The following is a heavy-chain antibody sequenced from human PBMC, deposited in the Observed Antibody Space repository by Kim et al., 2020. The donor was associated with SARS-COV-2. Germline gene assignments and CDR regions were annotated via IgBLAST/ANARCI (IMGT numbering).Heavy chain of an antibody. D-gene: IGHD6-13*01. V-gene: IGHV4-39*07. Sequence: SQTLSLTCTVSGGSISSSSYYWGWIRQPPGKGLEWIGSIYYSGSTYYNPSLKSRVTISVDTSKNQFSLKLSSVTAADTAVYYCARIRIAEDAFDIWGQGT. CDR1: GGSISSSSYY. CDR3: ARIRIAEDAFDI. CDR2: IYYSGST. J-gene: IGHJ3*02.